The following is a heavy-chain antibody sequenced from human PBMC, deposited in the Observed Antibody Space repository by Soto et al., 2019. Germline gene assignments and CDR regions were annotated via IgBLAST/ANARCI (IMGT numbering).Heavy chain of an antibody. V-gene: IGHV4-59*01. Sequence: SETLSLTCTVSGGSISSYYWIWIRQPPGKGLEWIGYIYYSGSTNYNPSLKSRVTISVDTSKNQFSLKLSSVTAADTAVYYCAREGRHGMDVWGQGTTVTVS. J-gene: IGHJ6*02. CDR3: AREGRHGMDV. CDR2: IYYSGST. CDR1: GGSISSYY.